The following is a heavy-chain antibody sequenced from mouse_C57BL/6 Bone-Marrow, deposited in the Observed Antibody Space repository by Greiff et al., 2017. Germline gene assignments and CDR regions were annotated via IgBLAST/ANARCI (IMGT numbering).Heavy chain of an antibody. D-gene: IGHD1-1*01. Sequence: EVNVVESGEGLVKPGGSLKLSCAASGFTFSSYAMSWVRQTPEKRLEWVAYISSGGDYIYYADTVKGRFTISRDNARNTLYLQMSSLKSEDTAMYYCTITTVVARDFDVWGTGTTVTVSS. CDR3: TITTVVARDFDV. J-gene: IGHJ1*03. V-gene: IGHV5-9-1*02. CDR2: ISSGGDYI. CDR1: GFTFSSYA.